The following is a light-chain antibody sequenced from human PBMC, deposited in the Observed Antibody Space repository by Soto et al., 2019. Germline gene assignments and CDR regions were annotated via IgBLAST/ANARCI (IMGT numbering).Light chain of an antibody. CDR2: GAS. Sequence: EIFMTQSPSSLSVSPVERATLSCRASQSVRSNLAWYQQKPGQAPRLLIYGASTRATGIPARFSGSGSGTEFTLTISSLQSEDFAVYYCQQYSNWPPGTFGQGTKVDIK. CDR1: QSVRSN. CDR3: QQYSNWPPGT. J-gene: IGKJ1*01. V-gene: IGKV3-15*01.